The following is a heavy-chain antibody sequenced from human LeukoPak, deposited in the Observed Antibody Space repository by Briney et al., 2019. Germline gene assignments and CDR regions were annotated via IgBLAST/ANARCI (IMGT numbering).Heavy chain of an antibody. J-gene: IGHJ5*02. D-gene: IGHD3-22*01. V-gene: IGHV4-59*01. Sequence: SETLSLTCTVSGGSISSYYWSWIRQPPGKGLEWIGYIYYSGSTNYNPSLKSRVTISVDTSKNQFSLKLSSVTAADTAVYYCARDHDSSGYYYSSILDPWGQGTLVTVSS. CDR1: GGSISSYY. CDR2: IYYSGST. CDR3: ARDHDSSGYYYSSILDP.